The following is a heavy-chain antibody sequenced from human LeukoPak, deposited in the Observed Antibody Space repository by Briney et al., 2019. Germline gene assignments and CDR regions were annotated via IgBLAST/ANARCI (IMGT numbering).Heavy chain of an antibody. Sequence: GGSLRLSCAASGFTFSSYWMSWVRQAPGKGLEGVANIKQDGSEKYYVDSVKGRFTISRDNAKNSLYLQMNSLRAEDTAVYYCARGPTPYDIPNYFDYWGQGTLVTVSS. CDR1: GFTFSSYW. J-gene: IGHJ4*02. CDR2: IKQDGSEK. D-gene: IGHD3-9*01. CDR3: ARGPTPYDIPNYFDY. V-gene: IGHV3-7*01.